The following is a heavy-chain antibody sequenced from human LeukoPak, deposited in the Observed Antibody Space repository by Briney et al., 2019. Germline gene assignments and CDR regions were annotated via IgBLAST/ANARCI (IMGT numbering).Heavy chain of an antibody. CDR2: IKQDGSEK. D-gene: IGHD6-19*01. Sequence: PGGSLRLSCAASGFTFSSYGMHWVRQAPGKGLEWVANIKQDGSEKYYVDSVKGRFTISRDNAKNSLYLQMNSLRAEDTAVYYCARVFSGWYKAFDYWGQGTLVTVSS. V-gene: IGHV3-7*01. J-gene: IGHJ4*02. CDR1: GFTFSSYG. CDR3: ARVFSGWYKAFDY.